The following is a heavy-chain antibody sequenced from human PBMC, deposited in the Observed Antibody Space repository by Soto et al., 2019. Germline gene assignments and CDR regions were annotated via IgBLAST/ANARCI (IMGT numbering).Heavy chain of an antibody. CDR3: ARNLLGGPTDY. Sequence: GASVKVSCKASGYTFTAHAMHWVRQAPGQGLEWMGWINTGKGDTKYPQKFQGRVTITRDTSASTTYMELSGLKSEDTALYYCARNLLGGPTDYRGQGTLVTVSS. J-gene: IGHJ4*02. D-gene: IGHD3-16*01. CDR1: GYTFTAHA. CDR2: INTGKGDT. V-gene: IGHV1-3*04.